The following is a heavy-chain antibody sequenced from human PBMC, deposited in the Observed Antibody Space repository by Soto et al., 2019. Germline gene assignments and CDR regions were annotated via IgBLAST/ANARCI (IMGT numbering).Heavy chain of an antibody. D-gene: IGHD6-6*01. Sequence: PGGSLRLSCAASGFTFSSYSMNWVRQAPGKGLEWVSSISSSSSYIYYADLVKGRFTISRDNAKNSLYLQMNSLRAEDTAVYYCARYSSSPSRFDYWGQGTLVTVSS. CDR1: GFTFSSYS. CDR3: ARYSSSPSRFDY. J-gene: IGHJ4*02. V-gene: IGHV3-21*01. CDR2: ISSSSSYI.